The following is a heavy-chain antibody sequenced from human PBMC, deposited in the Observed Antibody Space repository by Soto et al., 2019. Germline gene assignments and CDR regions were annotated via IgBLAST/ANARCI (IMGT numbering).Heavy chain of an antibody. CDR1: GFPFSSFS. CDR2: ISPGGNSV. J-gene: IGHJ4*02. CDR3: ARPRGPRGYDLIDY. Sequence: EVQVVESGGGLVKPGGSLRLACAASGFPFSSFSWNWVRQAPGKGLEWVSSISPGGNSVYYADSVKGRFTISRDNAKNSVYLRMNNLRAEAAAVYYCARPRGPRGYDLIDYWGQGTLVTVSS. D-gene: IGHD5-12*01. V-gene: IGHV3-21*02.